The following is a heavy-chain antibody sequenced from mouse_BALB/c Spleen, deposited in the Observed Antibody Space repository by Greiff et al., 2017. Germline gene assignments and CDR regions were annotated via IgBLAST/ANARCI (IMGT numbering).Heavy chain of an antibody. CDR2: ISSGGSYT. D-gene: IGHD2-1*01. J-gene: IGHJ4*01. V-gene: IGHV5-9-3*01. Sequence: EVMLVESGGGLVKPGGSLKLSCAASGFTFSSYAMSWVRQTPEKRLEWVATISSGGSYTYYPDSVKGRFTISRDNAKNTLYLQMSSLRSEDTAMYYCARHHYGNDAMDYWGQGTSVTVSS. CDR3: ARHHYGNDAMDY. CDR1: GFTFSSYA.